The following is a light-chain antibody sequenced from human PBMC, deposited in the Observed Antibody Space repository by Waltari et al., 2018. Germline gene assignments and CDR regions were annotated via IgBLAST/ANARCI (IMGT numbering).Light chain of an antibody. Sequence: SYELTQPPSVSVSPGQTARITCSGDALPKKYAYWYQQKSGQAPVLVIYEDSKRPSGIPEGFVGSNSGTMAHLTISGAQVEDEADYYCYSADSSGNHRVFGGGTKLTIL. CDR1: ALPKKY. CDR2: EDS. J-gene: IGLJ3*02. CDR3: YSADSSGNHRV. V-gene: IGLV3-10*01.